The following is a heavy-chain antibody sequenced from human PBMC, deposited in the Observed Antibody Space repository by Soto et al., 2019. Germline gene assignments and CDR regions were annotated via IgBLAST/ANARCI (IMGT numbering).Heavy chain of an antibody. V-gene: IGHV1-69*02. CDR3: ARALGYCSGGSCGHAFEI. CDR1: GGTLSSYT. D-gene: IGHD2-15*01. Sequence: SVKVSCKASGGTLSSYTISWVRQAPGQGLEWMGRIIPILGMANYAQKFQGRVTITADKSTSTAYMELSSLRSEDTAVYYCARALGYCSGGSCGHAFEIWGQGTMVTVSS. CDR2: IIPILGMA. J-gene: IGHJ3*02.